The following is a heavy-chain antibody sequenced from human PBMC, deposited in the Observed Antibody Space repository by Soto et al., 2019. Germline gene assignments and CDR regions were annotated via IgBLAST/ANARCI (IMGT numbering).Heavy chain of an antibody. J-gene: IGHJ4*02. CDR1: GFSLSTSGVG. Sequence: QITLKESGPALVKPTQTLTLTCTFSGFSLSTSGVGVGWIRQPPGEALEWLALIYWDDYKHFSPSLESRLTITKDPSKNRVVLTMTNMDPVDTATYYCVHKGGGDRILDYWGQGTLVTVSS. CDR2: IYWDDYK. V-gene: IGHV2-5*02. CDR3: VHKGGGDRILDY. D-gene: IGHD3-16*01.